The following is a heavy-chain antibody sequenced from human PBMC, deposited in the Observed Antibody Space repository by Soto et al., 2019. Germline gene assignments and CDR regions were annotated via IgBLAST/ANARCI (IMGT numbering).Heavy chain of an antibody. Sequence: SETLSLTCAVYGGSFSGYYWSWIRQPPGKGLEWIGEINHSGSTNYNPSLKSRVTISVDTSKNQFSLKLSSVTAADTAVYYCARGHYYYDSSGYYLYYFDYWGQGTLVTVSS. CDR2: INHSGST. V-gene: IGHV4-34*01. D-gene: IGHD3-22*01. J-gene: IGHJ4*02. CDR1: GGSFSGYY. CDR3: ARGHYYYDSSGYYLYYFDY.